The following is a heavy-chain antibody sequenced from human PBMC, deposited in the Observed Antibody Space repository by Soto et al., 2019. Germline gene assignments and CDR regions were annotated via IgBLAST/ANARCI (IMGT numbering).Heavy chain of an antibody. CDR2: SYYSGST. D-gene: IGHD3-3*01. CDR3: ARGFLTTTERPLFWSGYYRYYYFDY. J-gene: IGHJ4*02. Sequence: SGTLSLTCTLSGASISSSSYYWAWLGQPPGNGREWSGSSYYSGSTYYNPSLKSRVTISVDTSKNQFSLKLSSVTAADTAVYYCARGFLTTTERPLFWSGYYRYYYFDYWGQGTLVNVSS. CDR1: GASISSSSYY. V-gene: IGHV4-39*01.